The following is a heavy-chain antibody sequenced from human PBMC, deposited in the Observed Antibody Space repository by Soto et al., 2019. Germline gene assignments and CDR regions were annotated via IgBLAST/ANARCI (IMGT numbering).Heavy chain of an antibody. CDR2: IYYSGST. V-gene: IGHV4-30-4*01. CDR3: ARVGFGELLAHGMDV. J-gene: IGHJ6*02. Sequence: VQLQESGPGLVKPSQTLSLTCTVSGGSISSGDYYWSWIRQPPGKGLQWIGYIYYSGSTCYNPSLKSRVTVSVDTSKNQFSLKLSSVTAADTAVYYCARVGFGELLAHGMDVWGQGTTVTVSS. D-gene: IGHD3-10*01. CDR1: GGSISSGDYY.